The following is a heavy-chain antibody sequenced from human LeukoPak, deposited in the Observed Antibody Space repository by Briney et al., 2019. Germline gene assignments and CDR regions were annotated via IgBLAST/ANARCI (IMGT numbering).Heavy chain of an antibody. J-gene: IGHJ3*02. V-gene: IGHV3-64*01. CDR3: ARASRPLAAFDI. CDR2: ISSNGGST. Sequence: PGGSLRLSCVVSGFSFSSYAMHWVRQAPGKGLEYVSAISSNGGSTYYANSVKGRFTTSRDNSKNTLYLQMNSVRAEDTAVYYCARASRPLAAFDIWGQGTMVTVSS. CDR1: GFSFSSYA.